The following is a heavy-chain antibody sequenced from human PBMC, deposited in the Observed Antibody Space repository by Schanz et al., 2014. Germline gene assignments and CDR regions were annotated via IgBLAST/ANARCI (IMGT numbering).Heavy chain of an antibody. V-gene: IGHV1-18*01. D-gene: IGHD3-22*01. CDR3: AREVGLYDRGWFDP. CDR1: GYTFISYG. Sequence: QVQLVQSGAEVRKPGASVKVSCKASGYTFISYGISWVRQAPGQGLEWLGWISGSNGNTNYTQKFQGRVTMTTDTATSTAYMELRSLRSDDTAVYYCAREVGLYDRGWFDPWGQGTLVIVSS. J-gene: IGHJ5*02. CDR2: ISGSNGNT.